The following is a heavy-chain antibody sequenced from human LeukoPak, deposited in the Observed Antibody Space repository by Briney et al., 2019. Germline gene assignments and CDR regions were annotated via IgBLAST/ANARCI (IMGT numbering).Heavy chain of an antibody. Sequence: ASVKVSCKASGYTFTGYYIHWVRQAPGQGLEWMGWINPNTGGTNYAQKFQGRVTLTRDTSISTVYMELRRLTSDDTAVYYCANLNSPWEIGRTFDIWGQGTMVTVSS. CDR1: GYTFTGYY. D-gene: IGHD1-26*01. J-gene: IGHJ3*02. CDR3: ANLNSPWEIGRTFDI. V-gene: IGHV1-2*02. CDR2: INPNTGGT.